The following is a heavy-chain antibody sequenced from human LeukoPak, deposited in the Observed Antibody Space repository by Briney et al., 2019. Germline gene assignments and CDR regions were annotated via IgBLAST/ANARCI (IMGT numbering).Heavy chain of an antibody. Sequence: GGSLRLSCAASGFTFSSYSMNWVRQAPGKGLEWVSYISSSSSTIYYADSVKGRFTISRDNAKKSLYLQMDSLRAEDTAVYYCATHGYSELRYFDWSTNEWGQGTLVTVSS. V-gene: IGHV3-48*04. CDR3: ATHGYSELRYFDWSTNE. J-gene: IGHJ4*02. CDR1: GFTFSSYS. D-gene: IGHD3-9*01. CDR2: ISSSSSTI.